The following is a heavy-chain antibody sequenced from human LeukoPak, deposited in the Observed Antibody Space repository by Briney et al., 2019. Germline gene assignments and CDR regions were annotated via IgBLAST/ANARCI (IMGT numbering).Heavy chain of an antibody. CDR3: ARISVSAVAGKKSRYFDY. Sequence: GASVKVSCKASGYTFTSYGISWVRQAPGQGLEWMGIINPSGGDTNYAQKFQGRVSMTRDMSTRTVYMELSSLRSEDTAVYYCARISVSAVAGKKSRYFDYWGQGTLVTVSS. CDR1: GYTFTSYG. J-gene: IGHJ4*02. D-gene: IGHD6-19*01. V-gene: IGHV1-46*01. CDR2: INPSGGDT.